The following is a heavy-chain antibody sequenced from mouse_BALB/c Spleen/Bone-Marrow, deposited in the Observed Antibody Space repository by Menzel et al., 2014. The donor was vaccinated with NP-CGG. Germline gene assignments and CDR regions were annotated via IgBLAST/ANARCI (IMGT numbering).Heavy chain of an antibody. D-gene: IGHD2-4*01. CDR2: IDPANGNT. Sequence: KQRPEQGLEWIGRIDPANGNTKYDPKFQGKATITADTSSNTAYLQLSSLTSEDTAVYYCALYYDYDVGYWGQGTTLTVSS. CDR3: ALYYDYDVGY. J-gene: IGHJ2*01. V-gene: IGHV14-3*02.